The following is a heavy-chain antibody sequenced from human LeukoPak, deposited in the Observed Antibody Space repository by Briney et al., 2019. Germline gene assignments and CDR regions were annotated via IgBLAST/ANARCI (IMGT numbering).Heavy chain of an antibody. Sequence: GASVKVSCKASGYRFTSYAMNWVRQAPGQGLEWMGWINTNTGNPTYAQGFTGRFVFSLDTSVSTAYLQISSLKAEDTAVYYCARTSHVLRYFDWYSSGDAFDIWGQGTMVTVSS. D-gene: IGHD3-9*01. CDR1: GYRFTSYA. CDR2: INTNTGNP. CDR3: ARTSHVLRYFDWYSSGDAFDI. J-gene: IGHJ3*02. V-gene: IGHV7-4-1*02.